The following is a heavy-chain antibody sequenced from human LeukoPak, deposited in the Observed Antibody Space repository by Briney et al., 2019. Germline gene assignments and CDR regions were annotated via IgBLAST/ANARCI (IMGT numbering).Heavy chain of an antibody. D-gene: IGHD6-19*01. CDR1: GGSFSGYY. Sequence: SETLSLTSAVYGGSFSGYYWSWIRQPPGKGLEWIGEINHSGSTNYNPSLKSRVTISVDTSKNQFSLKLSSVTAADTAVYYCARSLPVAGTGTLDYWGQGTLVTVSS. J-gene: IGHJ4*02. V-gene: IGHV4-34*01. CDR3: ARSLPVAGTGTLDY. CDR2: INHSGST.